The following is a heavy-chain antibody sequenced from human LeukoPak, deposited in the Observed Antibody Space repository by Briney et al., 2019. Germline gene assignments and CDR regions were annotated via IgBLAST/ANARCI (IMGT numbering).Heavy chain of an antibody. V-gene: IGHV3-20*04. CDR3: AKGSGEYCSGGTCYRTLDSFDM. Sequence: PGGSLRLSCTASGFTFDDYGMSWVRQAPGKGLEWVSGINWNGGSTGYADSVKGRFTISRDNAKNSLYLQMNSLRAEDTAVYYCAKGSGEYCSGGTCYRTLDSFDMWGQGTMVTVSS. D-gene: IGHD2-15*01. CDR2: INWNGGST. CDR1: GFTFDDYG. J-gene: IGHJ3*02.